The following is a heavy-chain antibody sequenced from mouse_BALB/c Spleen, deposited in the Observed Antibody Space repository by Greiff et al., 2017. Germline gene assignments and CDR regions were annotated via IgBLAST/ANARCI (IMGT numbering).Heavy chain of an antibody. D-gene: IGHD2-4*01. V-gene: IGHV1S132*01. CDR3: ARSIYYDYDDAMDY. Sequence: VKLQQSGAELVKPGASVKLSCKTSGYTFTSYWIQWVKQRPGQGLGWIGEIFPGTGTTYYNEKFKGKATLTIDTSSSTAYMQLSSLTSEDSAVYFCARSIYYDYDDAMDYWGQGTSVTVSS. J-gene: IGHJ4*01. CDR2: IFPGTGTT. CDR1: GYTFTSYW.